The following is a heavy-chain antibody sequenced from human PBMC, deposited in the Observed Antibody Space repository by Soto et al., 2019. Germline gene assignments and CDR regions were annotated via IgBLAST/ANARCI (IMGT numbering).Heavy chain of an antibody. Sequence: QVQLVQSGAEVKRPGSSVKVSCKASGGTLISYAVNWVRQAPGQGLEWVGGIIPVFGTINYAQKLQGRVTTSADKSKNSAYMDLRSLRSDKTIVNYCARSDDFWSGGMDVWGQGTTVTVSS. V-gene: IGHV1-69*06. D-gene: IGHD3-3*01. CDR2: IIPVFGTI. CDR3: ARSDDFWSGGMDV. J-gene: IGHJ6*02. CDR1: GGTLISYA.